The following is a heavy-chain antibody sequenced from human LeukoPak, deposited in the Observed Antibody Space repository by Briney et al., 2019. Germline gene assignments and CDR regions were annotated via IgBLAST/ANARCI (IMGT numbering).Heavy chain of an antibody. V-gene: IGHV1-2*02. Sequence: ASVKVSCKASGYTFTDHYIHWVRQAPGQGLEWMGWINANSGGTNYAQKFQGRVTMTRDTSISTAYMELSSLRSEDTAVYYCARDRIVVVDYYYYYGMDVWGQGTTVTVSS. CDR2: INANSGGT. CDR3: ARDRIVVVDYYYYYGMDV. CDR1: GYTFTDHY. J-gene: IGHJ6*02. D-gene: IGHD2-15*01.